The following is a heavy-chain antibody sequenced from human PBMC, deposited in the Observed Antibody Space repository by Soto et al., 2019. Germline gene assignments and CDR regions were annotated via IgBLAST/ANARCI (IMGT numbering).Heavy chain of an antibody. CDR1: GGSISSGGYS. V-gene: IGHV4-61*08. CDR3: ARRTISMVRGVIISNWFDP. D-gene: IGHD3-10*01. J-gene: IGHJ5*02. CDR2: IYYGGST. Sequence: SETLSLTCAVSGGSISSGGYSWSWIRQPPGKGLEWVGYIYYGGSTSYNTSLKSRVTISLETSKSQFSLRLSSVTAADTAVYYCARRTISMVRGVIISNWFDPWGQGTLVTVSS.